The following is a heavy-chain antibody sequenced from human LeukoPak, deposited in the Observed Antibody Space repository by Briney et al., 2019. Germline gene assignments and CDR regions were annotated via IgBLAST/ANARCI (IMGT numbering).Heavy chain of an antibody. V-gene: IGHV3-11*01. J-gene: IGHJ4*02. CDR1: GLSFSDNY. D-gene: IGHD2-2*03. CDR2: INSDGSMT. CDR3: AKGSHGWTFDV. Sequence: GGSLRLSCAASGLSFSDNYMGWLRQPPGKGLEWLSYINSDGSMTKYTASVQGRSTISRDNAKRSLFLQMNNLRANDMARYYCAKGSHGWTFDVWGQGSQVTVSS.